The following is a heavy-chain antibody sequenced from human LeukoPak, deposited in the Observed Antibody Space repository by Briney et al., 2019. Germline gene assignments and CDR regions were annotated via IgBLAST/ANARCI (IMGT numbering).Heavy chain of an antibody. CDR3: ARDPSRRRPTLNAFDI. Sequence: GGSLRLSCAASGFTFSSYWMHWVRQAPGKGLVWVSRINSDGSSTSYADSVKGRFTIPRDNAKNTLYLQMNSLRAEDTAVYYCARDPSRRRPTLNAFDIWGQGTMVTVSS. J-gene: IGHJ3*02. CDR2: INSDGSST. V-gene: IGHV3-74*01. CDR1: GFTFSSYW.